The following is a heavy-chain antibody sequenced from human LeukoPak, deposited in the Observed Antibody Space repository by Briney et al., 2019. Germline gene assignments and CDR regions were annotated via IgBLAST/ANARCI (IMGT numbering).Heavy chain of an antibody. Sequence: GGSLRLSCAASGFTFSSSAMSWVRQAPGKGLEWASAISGSGGSTYYADSVKGRFTISRDNSKNTLYLQMDSLRAEDKAVYYCGNSMVGATDYYYGMDVWGQGTTVTVSS. V-gene: IGHV3-23*01. CDR1: GFTFSSSA. D-gene: IGHD1-26*01. CDR3: GNSMVGATDYYYGMDV. CDR2: ISGSGGST. J-gene: IGHJ6*02.